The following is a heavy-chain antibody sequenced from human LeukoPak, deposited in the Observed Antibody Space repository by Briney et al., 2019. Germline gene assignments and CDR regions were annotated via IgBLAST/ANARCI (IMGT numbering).Heavy chain of an antibody. CDR1: GGTFSSYA. J-gene: IGHJ5*02. Sequence: SVKVSCKAPGGTFSSYAISWVRQAPGQGLEWMGGIIPIFGTANYAQKFQGSVTITADESTSTAYMELSSLRSEDTAVYYCAREAQTTVTFWFDPWGQGTLVTVSS. V-gene: IGHV1-69*13. CDR3: AREAQTTVTFWFDP. CDR2: IIPIFGTA. D-gene: IGHD4-11*01.